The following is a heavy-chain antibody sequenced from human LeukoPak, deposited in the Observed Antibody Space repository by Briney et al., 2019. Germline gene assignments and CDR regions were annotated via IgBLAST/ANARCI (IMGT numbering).Heavy chain of an antibody. CDR3: ARGCDGYNYWCIDY. CDR2: ISAYNGNT. V-gene: IGHV1-18*01. J-gene: IGHJ4*02. Sequence: ASVKVSCKASGYTFTCYGISWVRQAPGQGLEWMGWISAYNGNTNYAQKLQGRVTMTTDTSTSTAYMELRSLRSDDTAVYYCARGCDGYNYWCIDYWGQGTLVTVSS. CDR1: GYTFTCYG. D-gene: IGHD5-24*01.